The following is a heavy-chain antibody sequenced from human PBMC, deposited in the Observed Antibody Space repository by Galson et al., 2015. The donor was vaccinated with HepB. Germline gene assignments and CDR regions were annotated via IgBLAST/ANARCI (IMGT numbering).Heavy chain of an antibody. CDR2: INSDGSST. J-gene: IGHJ4*02. V-gene: IGHV3-74*01. CDR3: ARDSRARYYFDY. CDR1: GFTFSSYG. Sequence: SLRLSCAASGFTFSSYGMHWVRQAPGKGLVWVSRINSDGSSTSYADSVKGRFTISRDNAKNTLYLQMNSLRAEDTAVYYCARDSRARYYFDYWGQGTLVTVSS.